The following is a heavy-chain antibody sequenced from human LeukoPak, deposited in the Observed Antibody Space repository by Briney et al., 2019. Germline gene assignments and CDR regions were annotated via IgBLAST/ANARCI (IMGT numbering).Heavy chain of an antibody. CDR2: IKQDGSEK. CDR1: GFTFSSYW. V-gene: IGHV3-7*03. Sequence: AGGSLRLSCAASGFTFSSYWMSWVRQAPGKGLEWVANIKQDGSEKYYVDSVKGRFTISRDNAKNSLYLQMNSLRAEDTAVYYCAKEQSIAAAGSTDYWGQGTLVTVSS. CDR3: AKEQSIAAAGSTDY. J-gene: IGHJ4*02. D-gene: IGHD6-13*01.